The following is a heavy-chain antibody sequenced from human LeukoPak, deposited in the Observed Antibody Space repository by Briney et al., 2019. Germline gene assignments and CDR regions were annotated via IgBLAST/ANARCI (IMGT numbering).Heavy chain of an antibody. Sequence: GGSLRLSCVASGFTVSSNYMGWVSQAPGKGLEWVSVIYSGGSTYYADSVKGRFTISRDNSKNTLYPQMNSLRAEDTAVYYCASGSGSYRTPYYYMDVWGTGTTATVSS. D-gene: IGHD3-10*01. CDR1: GFTVSSNY. CDR2: IYSGGST. V-gene: IGHV3-53*01. J-gene: IGHJ6*03. CDR3: ASGSGSYRTPYYYMDV.